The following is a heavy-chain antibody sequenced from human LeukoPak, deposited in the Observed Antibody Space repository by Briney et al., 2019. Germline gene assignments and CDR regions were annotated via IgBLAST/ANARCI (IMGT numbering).Heavy chain of an antibody. CDR2: INSDGSST. J-gene: IGHJ3*02. D-gene: IGHD6-19*01. Sequence: GGSLRLSCAASGFTFSGYWMYWVRQAPGKGPVWVSRINSDGSSTTYADAVKGRFTISRDNAKNTLYLQMNSLRAEDTAVYYCAREGSIAVAHDVFDIWGQGTMVTVSS. V-gene: IGHV3-74*01. CDR1: GFTFSGYW. CDR3: AREGSIAVAHDVFDI.